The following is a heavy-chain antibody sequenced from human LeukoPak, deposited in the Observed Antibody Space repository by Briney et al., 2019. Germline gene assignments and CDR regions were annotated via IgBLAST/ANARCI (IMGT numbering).Heavy chain of an antibody. CDR3: AREKNSPIPAGMDV. CDR2: IYYSGST. Sequence: SETLSLTCTVSGGSISSYYWSWIRQPPGKGLEWIGYIYYSGSTNYNPSLKSRVTISVDTSKNQFSLKLSSVTAADTAVYYCAREKNSPIPAGMDVWGQGTTVTVSS. V-gene: IGHV4-59*12. CDR1: GGSISSYY. J-gene: IGHJ6*02. D-gene: IGHD2-21*01.